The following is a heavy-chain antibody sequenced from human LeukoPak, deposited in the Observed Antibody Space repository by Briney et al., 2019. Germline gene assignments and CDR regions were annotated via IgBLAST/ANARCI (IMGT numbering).Heavy chain of an antibody. V-gene: IGHV5-51*01. CDR2: IYPGDSDT. D-gene: IGHD6-19*01. CDR3: ASSLVVAGRSVSGFDY. Sequence: GESLKISCKGSGYSFTTYLIGWVRQMPGKGLEWMGIIYPGDSDTRYSPSFQGQVTISADKSISTAYLQWSSLRASDTAMYYCASSLVVAGRSVSGFDYWGQGTLVTVSS. CDR1: GYSFTTYL. J-gene: IGHJ4*02.